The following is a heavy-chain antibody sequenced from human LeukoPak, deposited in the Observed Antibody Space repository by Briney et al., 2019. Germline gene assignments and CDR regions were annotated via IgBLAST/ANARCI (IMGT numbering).Heavy chain of an antibody. D-gene: IGHD6-19*01. CDR1: GFTFSKYW. J-gene: IGHJ4*02. CDR3: ATKQWLAPPPDS. CDR2: INTDGTVT. V-gene: IGHV3-74*01. Sequence: PRGSLRLSCAASGFTFSKYWMVWVRQAPGKGLESVSRINTDGTVTTYADSVKGRFTVSRDNADNTMFLQMNSVRDEDTAVYYCATKQWLAPPPDSWGQGTPVTVSS.